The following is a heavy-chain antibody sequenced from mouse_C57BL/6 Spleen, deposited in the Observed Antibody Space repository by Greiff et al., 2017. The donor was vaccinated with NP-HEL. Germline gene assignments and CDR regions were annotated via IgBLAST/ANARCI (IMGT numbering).Heavy chain of an antibody. J-gene: IGHJ3*01. CDR1: GYTFTEYT. V-gene: IGHV1-62-2*01. CDR3: ARHEGERRLPYDYEKAWFAY. Sequence: QVQLQQSGAELVKPGASVKLSCKASGYTFTEYTIHWVKQRSGQGLEWIGWFYPGSGSIKYNEKFKDKATLTADKSSSTVYMELSRLTSEDSAVYFCARHEGERRLPYDYEKAWFAYWGQGTLVTVSA. CDR2: FYPGSGSI. D-gene: IGHD2-4*01.